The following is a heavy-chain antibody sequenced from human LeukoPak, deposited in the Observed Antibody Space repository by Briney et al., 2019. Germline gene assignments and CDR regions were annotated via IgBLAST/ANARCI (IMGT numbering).Heavy chain of an antibody. CDR2: IIPIFGTA. Sequence: ASVKVSCKASGGTFSSYAISWVRQAPGQGLELMGGIIPIFGTANYEQKFQGRVTITTDESTSTAYMELSSLRSEDTAVYYCARAGRYCSSTSCYHNWFDPWGQGTLVTVSS. CDR3: ARAGRYCSSTSCYHNWFDP. V-gene: IGHV1-69*05. CDR1: GGTFSSYA. J-gene: IGHJ5*02. D-gene: IGHD2-2*01.